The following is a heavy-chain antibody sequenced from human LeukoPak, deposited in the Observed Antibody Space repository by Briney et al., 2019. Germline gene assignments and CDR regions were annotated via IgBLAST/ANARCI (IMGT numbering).Heavy chain of an antibody. Sequence: SVKVSCKASGGTFSSYAISWVRQAPGQGLEWMGGIIPIFGTANYAQKFQGRVTITADESTSTAYMELSSLRSEDTAAYYCASPLPHPYSSSWSYYYGMDVWGQGTTVTVSS. CDR1: GGTFSSYA. CDR3: ASPLPHPYSSSWSYYYGMDV. V-gene: IGHV1-69*13. D-gene: IGHD6-13*01. J-gene: IGHJ6*02. CDR2: IIPIFGTA.